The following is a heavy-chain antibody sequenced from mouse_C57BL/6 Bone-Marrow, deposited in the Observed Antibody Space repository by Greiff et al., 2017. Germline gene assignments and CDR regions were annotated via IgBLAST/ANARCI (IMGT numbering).Heavy chain of an antibody. Sequence: VMLVESGPGLVAPSQSLSITCTASGFSLTSYAISWVRQPPGKGLEWLGVIWTGGGTNYNSAPKSRLSISKDNSKSQVFLKMNSLQTDDTARYYCARGAYGYEGYYAMDYWGQGTAVTVSA. CDR3: ARGAYGYEGYYAMDY. J-gene: IGHJ4*01. V-gene: IGHV2-9-1*01. CDR1: GFSLTSYA. D-gene: IGHD2-2*01. CDR2: IWTGGGT.